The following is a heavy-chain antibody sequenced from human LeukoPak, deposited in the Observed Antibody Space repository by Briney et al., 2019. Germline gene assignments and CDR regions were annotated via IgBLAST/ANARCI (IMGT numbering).Heavy chain of an antibody. CDR2: VYRGGSA. J-gene: IGHJ4*02. D-gene: IGHD3-16*01. CDR3: ARHGGFYFDS. CDR1: DGSFIGDY. V-gene: IGHV4-34*01. Sequence: PSETLSLTCGVYDGSFIGDYWSWIRQSPGTGLEWIGQVYRGGSANYNPSLRSRVTISIDTSKKQFSLKLNSVTATDTAVYYCARHGGFYFDSWGQGTLVTVSS.